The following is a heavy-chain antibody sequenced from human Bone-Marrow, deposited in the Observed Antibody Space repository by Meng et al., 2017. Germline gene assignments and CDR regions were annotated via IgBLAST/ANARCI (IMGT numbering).Heavy chain of an antibody. Sequence: SETLSLTCAVHGGSFSGYSWSWSRQPPGKGLEWIGEINHSGSTNYNPSLKSRVTISVDTSKNQFSLKLSSVTASDTAVYYCARRFSAKYYYDSSGSYFDLWGRGTLVTVSS. D-gene: IGHD3-22*01. CDR2: INHSGST. J-gene: IGHJ2*01. CDR1: GGSFSGYS. V-gene: IGHV4-34*01. CDR3: ARRFSAKYYYDSSGSYFDL.